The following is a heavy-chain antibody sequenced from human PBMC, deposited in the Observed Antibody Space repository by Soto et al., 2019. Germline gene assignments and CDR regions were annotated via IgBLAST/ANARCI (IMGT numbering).Heavy chain of an antibody. J-gene: IGHJ5*02. CDR2: IDPDGSST. V-gene: IGHV3-74*01. Sequence: GGSLRLSCAASGFTFRSYWMHWVRHAPGKGLVWVSRIDPDGSSTTYADSVKGRFTISRDNAKNTLYLQMNSLRAEDTAVYYCARALYHEFWCGSFIFGSWGQGPMVTLSS. D-gene: IGHD3-3*01. CDR1: GFTFRSYW. CDR3: ARALYHEFWCGSFIFGS.